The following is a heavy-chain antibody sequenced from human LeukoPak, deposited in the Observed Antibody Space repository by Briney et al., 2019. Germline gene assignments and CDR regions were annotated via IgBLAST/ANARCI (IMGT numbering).Heavy chain of an antibody. V-gene: IGHV3-23*01. CDR2: ISGGGDRT. Sequence: GGSLRLSCAASGFTFSSYSMNWVRQAPGKGLEWVATISGGGDRTYYADSVKGRFTISRDNSENTLYLQMHSLRAEDTAVYYCAGGREYSYYYMDVWGKGTTVTVSS. CDR3: AGGREYSYYYMDV. D-gene: IGHD1-26*01. CDR1: GFTFSSYS. J-gene: IGHJ6*03.